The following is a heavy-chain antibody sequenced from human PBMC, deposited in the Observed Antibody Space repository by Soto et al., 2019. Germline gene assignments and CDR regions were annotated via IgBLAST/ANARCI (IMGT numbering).Heavy chain of an antibody. CDR3: VKVNSIVGDGDHDY. D-gene: IGHD4-17*01. CDR2: ISSSGAIP. J-gene: IGHJ1*01. V-gene: IGHV3-23*01. Sequence: EVQLLESGGGLVQPGWSLRLSCAASGFTFTTYAMSWVRQPPGKGLEWVSGISSSGAIPYYADSVKGRFTISRDQSKKTVYLQMNRLRAEDTALSDCVKVNSIVGDGDHDYWGQGTLASVSS. CDR1: GFTFTTYA.